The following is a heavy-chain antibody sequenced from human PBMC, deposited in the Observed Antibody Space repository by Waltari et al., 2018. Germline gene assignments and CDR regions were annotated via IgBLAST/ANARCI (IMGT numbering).Heavy chain of an antibody. D-gene: IGHD5-12*01. CDR2: INAGNGNT. Sequence: QVQPVQSGAEVKKPGASVKVSCKASGYTFTRYAMHWVRQAPGQRLEWMGCINAGNGNTKYSQKFQGRVTITRDTSASTAYMELSSLRSEDTAVYYCARGFEVWLRGYNWFDPWGQGTLVTVSS. J-gene: IGHJ5*02. CDR1: GYTFTRYA. V-gene: IGHV1-3*01. CDR3: ARGFEVWLRGYNWFDP.